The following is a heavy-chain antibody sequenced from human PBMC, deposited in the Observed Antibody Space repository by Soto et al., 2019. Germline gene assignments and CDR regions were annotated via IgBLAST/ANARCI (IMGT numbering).Heavy chain of an antibody. CDR2: IYYSGST. Sequence: SDTLSLTCPLSSPSILSSYWTWIAKPPWPGLEWIGYIYYSGSTNYNPSLKSRATLSLDTSKNQFSLKLSSVTAADTAVYYCARQGPASILNTWFDPWGQG. V-gene: IGHV4-59*01. D-gene: IGHD2-2*01. CDR1: SPSILSSY. CDR3: ARQGPASILNTWFDP. J-gene: IGHJ5*02.